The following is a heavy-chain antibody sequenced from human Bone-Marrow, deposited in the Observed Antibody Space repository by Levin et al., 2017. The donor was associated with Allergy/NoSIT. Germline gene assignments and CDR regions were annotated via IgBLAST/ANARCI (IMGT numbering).Heavy chain of an antibody. Sequence: ETLSLTCAASGFTFNSYTINWVRQAPGKGLEWVSSISSGSTHIYYADSVKGRFTISRDTAKNSLYLEMDSLRAEDTAIYYCARDGYYDSSGYRIFQDWGQGTLVTVSS. V-gene: IGHV3-21*01. CDR3: ARDGYYDSSGYRIFQD. CDR1: GFTFNSYT. D-gene: IGHD3-22*01. CDR2: ISSGSTHI. J-gene: IGHJ4*02.